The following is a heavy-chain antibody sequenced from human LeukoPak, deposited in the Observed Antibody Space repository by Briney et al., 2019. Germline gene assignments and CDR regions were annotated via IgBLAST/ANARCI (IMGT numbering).Heavy chain of an antibody. D-gene: IGHD3-10*01. CDR1: GFIFSNYH. CDR3: ARDGESYYPMYYFDY. J-gene: IGHJ4*02. Sequence: PGGSLRLSCAASGFIFSNYHMYWVRQAPGTGLEWVALISHDGSKKDLADSVKGRFTISRDNSKNTLYLQMNSLRGEDTAVYYCARDGESYYPMYYFDYWGQGTLVTVSS. V-gene: IGHV3-30-3*01. CDR2: ISHDGSKK.